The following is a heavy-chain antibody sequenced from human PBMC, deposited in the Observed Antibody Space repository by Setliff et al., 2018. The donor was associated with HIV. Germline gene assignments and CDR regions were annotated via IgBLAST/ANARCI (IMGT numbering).Heavy chain of an antibody. J-gene: IGHJ6*02. V-gene: IGHV1-8*02. CDR2: MNPNSGNT. CDR3: ASSWSRVPYYGMDV. D-gene: IGHD6-13*01. Sequence: ASVKVSCKASGYNFTDYDINWVRQATGQGPEWMGWMNPNSGNTGYAPKLQGRVTMTRNTSISTAYMELSSLRSDDTAVYYCASSWSRVPYYGMDVWGQGTTVTVSS. CDR1: GYNFTDYD.